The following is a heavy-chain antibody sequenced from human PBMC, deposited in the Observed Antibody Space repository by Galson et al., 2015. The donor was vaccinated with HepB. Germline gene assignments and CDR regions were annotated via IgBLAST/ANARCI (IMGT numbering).Heavy chain of an antibody. CDR1: GFTFSSYG. CDR3: ARGSRGWIWFGEFLFDY. J-gene: IGHJ4*02. D-gene: IGHD3-10*01. CDR2: IWYDGSNK. Sequence: SLRLSCAASGFTFSSYGMRWVRQAPGKGLEWVAVIWYDGSNKYYADSVKGRFTISRDNSKNTLYLQMNSLRAEDTAVYYCARGSRGWIWFGEFLFDYWGRGTLVTVSS. V-gene: IGHV3-33*08.